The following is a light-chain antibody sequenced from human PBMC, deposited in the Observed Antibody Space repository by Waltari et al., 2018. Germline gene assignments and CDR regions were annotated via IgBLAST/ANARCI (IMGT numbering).Light chain of an antibody. CDR1: QSVLYNSNNKNY. CDR3: EQYYSTPCT. CDR2: WPS. V-gene: IGKV4-1*01. Sequence: DIVMTQSPDSLAVSLRERATINCHSSQSVLYNSNNKNYLAWYQTKPGQPPQLRFYWPSTRESGFPDRFSGSGSGKDFTLSISSLQAEDGAVYYCEQYYSTPCTFGQGTKVEIK. J-gene: IGKJ1*01.